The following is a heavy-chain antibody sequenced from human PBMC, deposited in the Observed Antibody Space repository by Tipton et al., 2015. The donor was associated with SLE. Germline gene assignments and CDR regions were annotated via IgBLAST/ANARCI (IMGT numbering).Heavy chain of an antibody. J-gene: IGHJ6*03. CDR3: ARTLRGDGVVVGLDHYYMDV. CDR2: IHYSGTT. D-gene: IGHD3-3*01. Sequence: GLVKPSETLSLTCTVSGGSISNSDYFWGWVRQSPEKGLEWIGIIHYSGTTYYNPSLKSRVTISEDTSKDQFSLKLTSVTAADTAAYYCARTLRGDGVVVGLDHYYMDVWGKGTTVTVSS. CDR1: GGSISNSDYF. V-gene: IGHV4-39*07.